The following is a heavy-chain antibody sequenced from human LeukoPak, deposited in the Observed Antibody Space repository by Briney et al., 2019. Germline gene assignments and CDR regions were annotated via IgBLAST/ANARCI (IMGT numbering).Heavy chain of an antibody. CDR1: GFTVSSNY. D-gene: IGHD6-19*01. V-gene: IGHV3-53*01. CDR2: IYSGGST. CDR3: ARDLAVAGTGAPYYYYGMDV. Sequence: GGSLRLSCAASGFTVSSNYMSWVRQAPGKGLEWVSVIYSGGSTYYADSVKGRFTISRDNSKNTLYLQMNSLRAEDTAVYYCARDLAVAGTGAPYYYYGMDVWGQGTTVTVSS. J-gene: IGHJ6*02.